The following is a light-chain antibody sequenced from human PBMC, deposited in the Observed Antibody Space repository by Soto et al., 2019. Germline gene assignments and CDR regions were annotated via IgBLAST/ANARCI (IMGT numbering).Light chain of an antibody. CDR1: QDISIY. CDR2: DAS. J-gene: IGKJ4*01. CDR3: QQYENLPLT. V-gene: IGKV1-33*01. Sequence: DIPMTQSPSSLSASVGDRVTITCQASQDISIYLNWYQLKPGKAPKFLIYDASNLETGVPSRFSGSGSGTDFTFTISSLQPEDIATYYCQQYENLPLTFGGGTKVEIK.